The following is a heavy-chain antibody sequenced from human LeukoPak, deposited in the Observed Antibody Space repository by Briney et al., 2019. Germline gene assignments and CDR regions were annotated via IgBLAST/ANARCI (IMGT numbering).Heavy chain of an antibody. Sequence: GGSLRLSCTASGFTFGDYAMTWVRQAQGKGLEWVGFIASKTYGGTAEYAASVKGRFTISRDDSKSIAYLQMNSLKTEDTAVYFCSRDQTPYYWGQGTLVTVSS. CDR3: SRDQTPYY. CDR2: IASKTYGGTA. J-gene: IGHJ4*02. CDR1: GFTFGDYA. V-gene: IGHV3-49*04.